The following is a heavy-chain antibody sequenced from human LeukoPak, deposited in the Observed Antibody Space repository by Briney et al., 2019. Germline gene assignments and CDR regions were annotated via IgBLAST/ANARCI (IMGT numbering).Heavy chain of an antibody. D-gene: IGHD3-22*01. CDR2: ISGSGGST. Sequence: GGSLRLSCAASGFTFSSYAMSWVRQAPGKGLEWASAISGSGGSTYYADSVKGRFTISRDNSKNTLYLQMNSLRAEDTAVYYCAKRGYDSSGYYFIAAHEYFPHWGQGTLVTVSS. CDR3: AKRGYDSSGYYFIAAHEYFPH. V-gene: IGHV3-23*01. CDR1: GFTFSSYA. J-gene: IGHJ1*01.